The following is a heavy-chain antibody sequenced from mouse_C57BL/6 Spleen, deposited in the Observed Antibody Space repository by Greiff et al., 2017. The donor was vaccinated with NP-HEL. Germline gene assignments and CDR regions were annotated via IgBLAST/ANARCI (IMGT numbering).Heavy chain of an antibody. CDR1: GFNIKNTY. Sequence: EVQLQQSVAELVRPGASVKLSCTASGFNIKNTYMHWVKQRPEQGLEWIGRIDPANGNTKYAPKFQGKATITADTSSNTAYLQLSSLTSEDTAIYYCAGSYEFITTVVGYFDYWGQGTTLTVSS. CDR3: AGSYEFITTVVGYFDY. J-gene: IGHJ2*01. V-gene: IGHV14-3*01. CDR2: IDPANGNT. D-gene: IGHD1-1*01.